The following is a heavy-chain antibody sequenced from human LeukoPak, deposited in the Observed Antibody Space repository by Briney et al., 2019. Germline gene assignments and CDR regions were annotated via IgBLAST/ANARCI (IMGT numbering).Heavy chain of an antibody. J-gene: IGHJ6*03. D-gene: IGHD4/OR15-4a*01. CDR2: NDYSGST. V-gene: IGHV4-59*11. CDR1: GVPISTHF. Sequence: SETLSLTCIVSGVPISTHFWSWSRQPPGKGLEWIGYNDYSGSTNYNPSLKSRVTISVDTSKNQFSLKLNSVTAADTAVYYCARGATFRCTLHIDLWPGGTTVTVSS. CDR3: ARGATFRCTLHIDL.